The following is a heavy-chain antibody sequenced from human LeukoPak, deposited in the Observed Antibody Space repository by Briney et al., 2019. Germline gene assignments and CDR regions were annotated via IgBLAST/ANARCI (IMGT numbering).Heavy chain of an antibody. V-gene: IGHV3-30*04. CDR3: ARGSPLIHPLTYYFDY. J-gene: IGHJ4*02. CDR1: GFTFSSYA. Sequence: GSLRLSCAASGFTFSSYAMHWVRQAPGKGLEWVAVISYDGSNKYYADSVKGRFTISRDNSKNTLYLQMNSLRAEDTAVYYCARGSPLIHPLTYYFDYWGQGTLVTVSS. CDR2: ISYDGSNK. D-gene: IGHD2-8*01.